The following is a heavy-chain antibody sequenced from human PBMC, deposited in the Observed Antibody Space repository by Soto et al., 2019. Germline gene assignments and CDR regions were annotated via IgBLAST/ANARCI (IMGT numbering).Heavy chain of an antibody. J-gene: IGHJ4*02. Sequence: SETLSLTCTVSGGSISSSSYYRGWIRQPPGKGLEWIGSIYYSGSTYYNPSLKSRVTISVDTSKNQFSLKLSSVTAADTAVYYCARSIRYCTNGVCPVKYWGQGTLVTVSS. CDR3: ARSIRYCTNGVCPVKY. CDR1: GGSISSSSYY. V-gene: IGHV4-39*01. D-gene: IGHD2-8*01. CDR2: IYYSGST.